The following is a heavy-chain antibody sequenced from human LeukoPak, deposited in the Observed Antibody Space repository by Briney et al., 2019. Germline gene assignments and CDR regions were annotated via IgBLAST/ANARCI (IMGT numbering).Heavy chain of an antibody. CDR1: GFTFSSYA. J-gene: IGHJ5*02. Sequence: PGGSLRLSCAASGFTFSSYAMSWVRQAPGQGLEWMGRIIPILGIANYAQKFQGRVTITADKSTSTAYMELSSLRSEDTAVYYCARGKVGATGGFWFDPWGQGTLVTVSS. D-gene: IGHD1-26*01. V-gene: IGHV1-69*04. CDR3: ARGKVGATGGFWFDP. CDR2: IIPILGIA.